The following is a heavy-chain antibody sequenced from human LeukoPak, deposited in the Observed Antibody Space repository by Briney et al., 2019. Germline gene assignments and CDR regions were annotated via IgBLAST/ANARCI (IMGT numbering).Heavy chain of an antibody. J-gene: IGHJ6*02. D-gene: IGHD5-18*01. Sequence: GESLKISCKGSGYSFTSYWISWVRQMPGKGLEWMGIIYPGDSDTRYSPSFQGQVTISADKSISTAYLQWSSLKASDTAMHYCARTDTAMVPYYYYYGMDAWGQGTTVTVSS. CDR3: ARTDTAMVPYYYYYGMDA. CDR1: GYSFTSYW. V-gene: IGHV5-51*01. CDR2: IYPGDSDT.